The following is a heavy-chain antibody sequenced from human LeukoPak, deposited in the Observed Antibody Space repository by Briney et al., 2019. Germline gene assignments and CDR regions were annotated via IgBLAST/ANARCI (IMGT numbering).Heavy chain of an antibody. CDR2: ISWDGGST. CDR1: GFTFDDYA. CDR3: ARGYLGGSSNGDYMDV. D-gene: IGHD6-6*01. V-gene: IGHV3-43D*03. Sequence: GGSLRLSCAASGFTFDDYAMHWVRQAPGKGLEWVSLISWDGGSTYYADSVKGRFTISRDNSNNSLYLQMNSLRAEDTALYYCARGYLGGSSNGDYMDVWGKGTTVTVSS. J-gene: IGHJ6*03.